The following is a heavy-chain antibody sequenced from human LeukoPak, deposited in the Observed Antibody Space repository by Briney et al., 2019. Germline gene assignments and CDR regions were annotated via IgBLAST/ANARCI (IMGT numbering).Heavy chain of an antibody. CDR3: ARVALQWLVLPPDY. CDR1: GYTFTVYY. Sequence: GASVKVSCKASGYTFTVYYMHWVRQAPGQGLEWMGWINPNSGGTNYAQKFQGRVTMTRDTSISTAYMELSRLRSDDTAVYYCARVALQWLVLPPDYWGQGTLVTVSS. J-gene: IGHJ4*02. D-gene: IGHD6-19*01. V-gene: IGHV1-2*02. CDR2: INPNSGGT.